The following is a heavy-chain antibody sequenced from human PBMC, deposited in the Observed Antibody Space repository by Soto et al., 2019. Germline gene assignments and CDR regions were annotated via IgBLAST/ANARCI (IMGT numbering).Heavy chain of an antibody. CDR2: ISSSSSYI. CDR1: GFTFSSYS. V-gene: IGHV3-21*01. J-gene: IGHJ4*02. D-gene: IGHD6-19*01. CDR3: AGGVGYSRGWWVDY. Sequence: EVQLVESGGGLVKPGGSLRLSCAASGFTFSSYSMNWVRQAPGKGLEWVSSISSSSSYIYYADSVKGRFTISRDNAKKYLYLQMNSLRGEDTAVYYCAGGVGYSRGWWVDYWVQGALVGVS.